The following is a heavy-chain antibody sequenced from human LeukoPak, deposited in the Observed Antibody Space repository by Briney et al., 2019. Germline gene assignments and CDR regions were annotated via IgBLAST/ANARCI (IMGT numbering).Heavy chain of an antibody. Sequence: ASVKVSCKASGYTFTGYYMHWVRQAPRQGLEWMGWINPNSGGTNYVQKFQGRVTMTRDTSISTAYMELSRLRSDDTAVYYCARAFSPRQWLAPYFDYWGQGTLVTVSS. CDR2: INPNSGGT. V-gene: IGHV1-2*02. J-gene: IGHJ4*02. CDR3: ARAFSPRQWLAPYFDY. D-gene: IGHD6-19*01. CDR1: GYTFTGYY.